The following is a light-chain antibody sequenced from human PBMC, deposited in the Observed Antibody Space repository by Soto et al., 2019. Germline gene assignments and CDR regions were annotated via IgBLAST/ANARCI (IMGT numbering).Light chain of an antibody. CDR3: QNYYGAPRRT. Sequence: DIQMTQSPSSLSASVGDRVTITCRASQGISNNLAWYQQKPGKVPKLLIYAASTFQSGVPPRFSGSGSGTDFPLTISSLQPEDVATYYCQNYYGAPRRTFGQGTTVEIK. CDR2: AAS. CDR1: QGISNN. V-gene: IGKV1-27*01. J-gene: IGKJ1*01.